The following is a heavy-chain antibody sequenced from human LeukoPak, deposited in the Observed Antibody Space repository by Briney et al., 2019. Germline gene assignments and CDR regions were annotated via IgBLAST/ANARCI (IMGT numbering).Heavy chain of an antibody. D-gene: IGHD3-22*01. V-gene: IGHV4-4*07. CDR2: IYTSGSP. J-gene: IGHJ3*02. CDR1: GGSISSYY. CDR3: AREIHYDSSGQRSLHAFDI. Sequence: SETLSLTCTVSGGSISSYYWSWIRQPAGKGLEWIGLIYTSGSPNYNPSLKSRATMSVDTSKNQFSLKLSSVTAADTALYYCAREIHYDSSGQRSLHAFDIWGQGTMVTVSS.